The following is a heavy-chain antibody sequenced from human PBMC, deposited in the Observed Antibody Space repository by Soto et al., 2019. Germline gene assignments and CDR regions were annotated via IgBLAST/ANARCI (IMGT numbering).Heavy chain of an antibody. V-gene: IGHV3-7*01. CDR1: GFTFSSYW. Sequence: GGSLRLSCTASGFTFSSYWMSWVRQAPGKGLEWVANIKQDGSEKYYVDSVKGRFTISRDNAKNSLYLQMNSLRAEDTAVYYCARVGVPSRGSAYDYWGQGTLVTVSS. CDR2: IKQDGSEK. CDR3: ARVGVPSRGSAYDY. J-gene: IGHJ4*02. D-gene: IGHD2-21*01.